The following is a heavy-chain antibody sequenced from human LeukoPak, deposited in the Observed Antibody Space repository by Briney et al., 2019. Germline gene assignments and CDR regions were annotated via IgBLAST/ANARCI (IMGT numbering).Heavy chain of an antibody. Sequence: PSQTLSLTCTVSGGSISSGSYYWSWIRQPAGKGLEWIGRIYTSGSTNYNPSLKSRVTISVDTSKNQFSPKLSSVTAADTAVYYCARATKFYYYYYMDVWGKGTTVTVSS. J-gene: IGHJ6*03. CDR2: IYTSGST. CDR1: GGSISSGSYY. CDR3: ARATKFYYYYYMDV. V-gene: IGHV4-61*02. D-gene: IGHD2-2*01.